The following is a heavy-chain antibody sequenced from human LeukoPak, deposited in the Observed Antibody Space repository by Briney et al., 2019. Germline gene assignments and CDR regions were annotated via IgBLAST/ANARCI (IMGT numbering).Heavy chain of an antibody. CDR1: GFTFSSYS. CDR2: ISSSSSYI. Sequence: GGSLRLSCAASGFTFSSYSMNWVRQAPGKGLEWVSSISSSSSYIYYADSVKGRFTISRDNAKNSLYLQMNSLRAEDTAVYYCARNPGQWLPGHYYYGMDVWGQGTTVTVSS. J-gene: IGHJ6*02. CDR3: ARNPGQWLPGHYYYGMDV. D-gene: IGHD6-19*01. V-gene: IGHV3-21*01.